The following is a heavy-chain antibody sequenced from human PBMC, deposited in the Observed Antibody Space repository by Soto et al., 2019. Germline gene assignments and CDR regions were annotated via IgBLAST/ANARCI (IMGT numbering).Heavy chain of an antibody. V-gene: IGHV3-30-3*01. D-gene: IGHD7-27*01. CDR1: GFTFSSYA. J-gene: IGHJ3*02. CDR3: ASSQRHWGRGAFDI. CDR2: ISYDGSNK. Sequence: GGSLRLSCAASGFTFSSYAMHWVRQAPGKGLEWVAVISYDGSNKYYADSVKGRFTISRDNSKNTLYLQMNSLRAEDTAVYYCASSQRHWGRGAFDIWGQGTMVTVSS.